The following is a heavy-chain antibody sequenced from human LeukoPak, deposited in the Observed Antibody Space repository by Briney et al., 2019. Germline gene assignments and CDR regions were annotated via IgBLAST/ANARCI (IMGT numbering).Heavy chain of an antibody. CDR2: INSDGSNT. Sequence: GGSLRLSCAASGFTFSTHWMHWVRQAPGKGLVWVSRINSDGSNTSYADSVKDRFTISRDNAKSTLYLQMNSLRAEDTAVYYCARENCGGDCYYDYWGQGTLVTVSS. V-gene: IGHV3-74*01. CDR1: GFTFSTHW. CDR3: ARENCGGDCYYDY. D-gene: IGHD2-21*02. J-gene: IGHJ4*02.